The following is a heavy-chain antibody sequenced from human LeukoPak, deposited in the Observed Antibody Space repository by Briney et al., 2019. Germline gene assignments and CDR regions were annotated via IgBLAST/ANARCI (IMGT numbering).Heavy chain of an antibody. V-gene: IGHV3-30-3*01. Sequence: GTSLRLSCAASGFTFSTYAMHWVRQAPGKGLEWVAVISYDGNNKYYADSVQGRFTISKDNSKNTLYQQMNSLRAEDTAVYYCARRSDYSTGWYDLDYWGQGNLVTVSS. D-gene: IGHD6-13*01. J-gene: IGHJ4*02. CDR2: ISYDGNNK. CDR3: ARRSDYSTGWYDLDY. CDR1: GFTFSTYA.